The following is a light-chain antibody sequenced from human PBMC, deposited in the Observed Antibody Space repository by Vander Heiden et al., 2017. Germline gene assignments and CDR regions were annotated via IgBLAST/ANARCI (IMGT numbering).Light chain of an antibody. CDR3: DSYTSSSPYV. CDR1: GSDVGGYIY. J-gene: IGLJ1*01. Sequence: QSAPTQPAFVSGYPGQSIIISCIVTGSDVGGYIYGSWYSQHPGKALKLTIYDVSNRPSRVSMRFSGSKSDNTASLTISGHEAEDEAEYYCDSYTSSSPYVFGTGTKVTVL. CDR2: DVS. V-gene: IGLV2-14*03.